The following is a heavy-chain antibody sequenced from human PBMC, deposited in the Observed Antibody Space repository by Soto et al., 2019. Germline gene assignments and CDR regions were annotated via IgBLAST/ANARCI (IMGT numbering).Heavy chain of an antibody. D-gene: IGHD4-17*01. Sequence: SVKVSCKASGGTFSSYTISWVRQAPGQGLEWMGRIIPILGIANYAQKFQGRVTITADKSTSTAYMELSSLRSEDTAVYYCARGPKDYGDYENYYYYYMDVWGKGTTVTVSS. CDR1: GGTFSSYT. CDR3: ARGPKDYGDYENYYYYYMDV. J-gene: IGHJ6*03. V-gene: IGHV1-69*02. CDR2: IIPILGIA.